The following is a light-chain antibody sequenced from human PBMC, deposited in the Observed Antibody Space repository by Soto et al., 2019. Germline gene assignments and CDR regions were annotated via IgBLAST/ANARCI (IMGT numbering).Light chain of an antibody. CDR1: ESVSGN. Sequence: EIVLTQSPATLSVSPGERATLSCRASESVSGNLAWYQQTPGQAPRLLIFGASTRAIGIPARFRGSGSGTQFTLTISSLQSEDFAVYYCQQYNNWPRTFGQGTKVDI. CDR3: QQYNNWPRT. J-gene: IGKJ1*01. CDR2: GAS. V-gene: IGKV3-15*01.